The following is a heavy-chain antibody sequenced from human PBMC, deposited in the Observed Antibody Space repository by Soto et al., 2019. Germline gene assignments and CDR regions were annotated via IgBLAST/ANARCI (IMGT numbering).Heavy chain of an antibody. Sequence: PGGSLRLSCAASGFTFSSYAMSWVRQAPGKGLEWVSAISGSGGSTYYADSVKGRFTISRDNSKNTLYLQMNSLRAEDTAVYYCAKAPGRGVVVPAASGPFDYWGQGTLVTVS. D-gene: IGHD2-2*01. J-gene: IGHJ4*02. CDR1: GFTFSSYA. V-gene: IGHV3-23*01. CDR3: AKAPGRGVVVPAASGPFDY. CDR2: ISGSGGST.